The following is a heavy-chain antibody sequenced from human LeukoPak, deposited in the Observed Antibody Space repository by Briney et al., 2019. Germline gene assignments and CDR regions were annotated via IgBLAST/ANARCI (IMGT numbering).Heavy chain of an antibody. D-gene: IGHD6-13*01. CDR2: ISANTGKT. CDR3: AKVAGDRMDY. V-gene: IGHV1-18*01. CDR1: GYTFATYD. Sequence: ASVKVSCKASGYTFATYDFCWVRQARGHGLEWMGWISANTGKTDYARKFQGRVTMTTDTSTSTAYMELRSLGPDDTAVYYCAKVAGDRMDYWGQGTLLTVSS. J-gene: IGHJ4*02.